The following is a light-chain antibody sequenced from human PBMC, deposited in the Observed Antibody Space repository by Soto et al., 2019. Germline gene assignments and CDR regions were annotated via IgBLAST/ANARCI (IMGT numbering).Light chain of an antibody. CDR1: QSISNR. CDR3: QHYGGVWT. CDR2: DAS. V-gene: IGKV1-5*01. Sequence: DIQMTQSPSTLSASVVDRVTITGRASQSISNRLAWYQQKPGKAPKVLIYDASSLESGVPSRFSGSGSATEFILTISSLQPDDFATYHCQHYGGVWTFGQGTKVDI. J-gene: IGKJ1*01.